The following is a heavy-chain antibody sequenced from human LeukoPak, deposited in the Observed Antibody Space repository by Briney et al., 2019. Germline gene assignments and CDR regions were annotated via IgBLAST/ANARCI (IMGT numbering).Heavy chain of an antibody. J-gene: IGHJ6*02. CDR3: ARDSSRHYYGSGSYYNGIYYYYYGMDV. CDR1: GGSFSGYY. D-gene: IGHD3-10*01. CDR2: INHSGST. V-gene: IGHV4-34*01. Sequence: KTSETLSLTCAVYGGSFSGYYWSWIRQPPGKGLEWIGEINHSGSTNYNPSLKSRVTISVDTSKNQFSLKLSSVTAADTAVYYCARDSSRHYYGSGSYYNGIYYYYYGMDVWGQGTRSPSP.